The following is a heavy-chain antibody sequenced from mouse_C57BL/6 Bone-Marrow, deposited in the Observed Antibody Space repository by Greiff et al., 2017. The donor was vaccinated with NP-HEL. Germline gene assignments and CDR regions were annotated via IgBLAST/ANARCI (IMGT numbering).Heavy chain of an antibody. CDR1: GYTFTSYW. Sequence: VQLQQPGAELVRPGTSVKLSCKASGYTFTSYWMHWVKQRPGQGLEWIGVIDPSDSYTNYNQKFKGKATLTVDTSSSTAYMQLSSLTSEDSAVYYCARINLSGFAYWGQGTLVTVSA. J-gene: IGHJ3*01. V-gene: IGHV1-59*01. CDR2: IDPSDSYT. CDR3: ARINLSGFAY.